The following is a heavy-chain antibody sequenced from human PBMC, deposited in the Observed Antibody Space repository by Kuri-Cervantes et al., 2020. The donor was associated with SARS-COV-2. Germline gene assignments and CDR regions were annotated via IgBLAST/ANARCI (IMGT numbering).Heavy chain of an antibody. V-gene: IGHV3-7*04. CDR2: IKQDGSEK. CDR1: GFTFSSYE. J-gene: IGHJ4*02. Sequence: GGSLRLSCAASGFTFSSYEMNWVRQAPGKGLEWVANIKQDGSEKYYVDSVKGRFTISRDNAKNSLYLQMNSLRAEDTAVYYCARGSSPLGVTYDYWGQGTLVTVSS. D-gene: IGHD3-10*01. CDR3: ARGSSPLGVTYDY.